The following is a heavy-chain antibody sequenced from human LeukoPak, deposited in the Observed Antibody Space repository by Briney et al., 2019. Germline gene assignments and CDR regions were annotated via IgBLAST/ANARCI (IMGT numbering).Heavy chain of an antibody. J-gene: IGHJ4*02. CDR1: GGSISSGDYY. CDR3: ARGGTSPRQYYFDY. V-gene: IGHV4-30-2*01. CDR2: IYHSGST. Sequence: SETLSLTCTVSGGSISSGDYYWSWIRQPPGKGLEWIGYIYHSGSTYYNPSLKSRVTISVDRSKNQFSLKLSSVTAADTAVYYCARGGTSPRQYYFDYWGQGTLVTVSS. D-gene: IGHD3-16*01.